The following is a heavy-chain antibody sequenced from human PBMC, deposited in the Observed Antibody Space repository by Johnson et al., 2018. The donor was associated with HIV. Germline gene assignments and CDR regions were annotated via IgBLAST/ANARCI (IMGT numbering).Heavy chain of an antibody. CDR2: ISGSGGTT. CDR3: TRPNRPQYRSTFDI. Sequence: VQLVESGGGLVQPGGSLRLSCAASGFTFSSYAMSWVRQAPGKGLEWVSVISGSGGTTYYADSVKGRFTISRDNAKNSLYLQMNSLRAEDTALYFCTRPNRPQYRSTFDIWGQGTKVTVSS. V-gene: IGHV3-23*04. D-gene: IGHD6-13*01. CDR1: GFTFSSYA. J-gene: IGHJ3*02.